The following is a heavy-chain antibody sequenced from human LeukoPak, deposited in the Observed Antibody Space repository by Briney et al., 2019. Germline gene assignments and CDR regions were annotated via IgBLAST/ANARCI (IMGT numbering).Heavy chain of an antibody. CDR3: ARLPIAAAGRPLYCYYYYGMDV. V-gene: IGHV4-39*01. CDR1: GGSLSSSSYY. Sequence: SETLSLTCTVSGGSLSSSSYYWGWIRQPPGTGLEWIGSIYYSGSTYYNPSLKSRATISVDTSKNQFSLKLSFLIAADTAVYYCARLPIAAAGRPLYCYYYYGMDVWGQGTTVTVSS. CDR2: IYYSGST. D-gene: IGHD6-13*01. J-gene: IGHJ6*02.